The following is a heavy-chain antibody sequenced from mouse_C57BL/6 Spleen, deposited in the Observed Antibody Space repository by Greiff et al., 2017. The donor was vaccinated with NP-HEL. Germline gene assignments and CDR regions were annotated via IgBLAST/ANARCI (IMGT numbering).Heavy chain of an antibody. V-gene: IGHV1-9*01. D-gene: IGHD2-4*01. CDR1: GYTFTGYW. J-gene: IGHJ4*01. CDR3: ARLKGKYYDYDGGPYYYAMDY. CDR2: ILPGSGST. Sequence: QVQLQQSGAELMKPGASVKLSCKATGYTFTGYWIEWVKQRPGHGLEWIGEILPGSGSTNYNEKFKGKATFTADTSSNTAYMQLSSLTTEDSAIYYCARLKGKYYDYDGGPYYYAMDYWGQGTSVTVSS.